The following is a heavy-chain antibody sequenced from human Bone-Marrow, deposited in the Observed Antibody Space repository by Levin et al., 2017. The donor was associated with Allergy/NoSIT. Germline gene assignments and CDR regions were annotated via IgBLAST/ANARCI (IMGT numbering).Heavy chain of an antibody. CDR2: VSWNSGTI. CDR1: GFTFTDSA. Sequence: LTCAASGFTFTDSAIHWIRQAPGRGLEWVSGVSWNSGTIGYADSVKGRFTISRDNAKNSLYLQMNSLRTEDTALYFCARHKDYGGNGYYYYGMDVWGQGTTVTVSS. CDR3: ARHKDYGGNGYYYYGMDV. J-gene: IGHJ6*02. D-gene: IGHD4-23*01. V-gene: IGHV3-9*01.